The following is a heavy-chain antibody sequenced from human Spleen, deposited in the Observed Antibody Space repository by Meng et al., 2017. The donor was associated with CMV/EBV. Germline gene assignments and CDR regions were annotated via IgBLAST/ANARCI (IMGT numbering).Heavy chain of an antibody. CDR2: IDPGDSDT. D-gene: IGHD1-26*01. Sequence: GYSYSSSGIGWGRQMPEKGLEGMGIIDPGDSDTRYSPSFQGKVTVTAEESISTAYLQWSSRKASDTAMYDCERLTKSGSYYYQYFQHWGQGTLVTVSS. V-gene: IGHV5-51*01. CDR3: ERLTKSGSYYYQYFQH. CDR1: GYSYSSSG. J-gene: IGHJ1*01.